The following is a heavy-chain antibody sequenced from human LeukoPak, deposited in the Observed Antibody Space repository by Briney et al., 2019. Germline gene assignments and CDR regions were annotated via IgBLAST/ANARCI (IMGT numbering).Heavy chain of an antibody. Sequence: GSSVKVSCKASGGTLSSYAISWVRQAPGQGLEWMGWIIPIFGTANYAQKFQGRVTITADESTSTAYMELSSLRSEDTAVYYCARSQEAMVTTYCYYYMDVWGKGTTVTVSS. D-gene: IGHD5-18*01. CDR1: GGTLSSYA. CDR2: IIPIFGTA. V-gene: IGHV1-69*01. CDR3: ARSQEAMVTTYCYYYMDV. J-gene: IGHJ6*03.